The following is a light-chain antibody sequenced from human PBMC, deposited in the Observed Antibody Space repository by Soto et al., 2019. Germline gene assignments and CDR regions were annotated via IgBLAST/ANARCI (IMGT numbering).Light chain of an antibody. CDR2: GTF. J-gene: IGKJ5*01. CDR3: QQHETLIN. V-gene: IGKV3-20*01. Sequence: DIVVTQSPLSLPVTPGEPASISCRSSQSLSSSYFDWYKHKPGQGPRLLLYGTFTRATGIPDRFSGSGSGTDFTLTINRLEPEDFAVYYCQQHETLINFGQGTRLEIK. CDR1: QSLSSSY.